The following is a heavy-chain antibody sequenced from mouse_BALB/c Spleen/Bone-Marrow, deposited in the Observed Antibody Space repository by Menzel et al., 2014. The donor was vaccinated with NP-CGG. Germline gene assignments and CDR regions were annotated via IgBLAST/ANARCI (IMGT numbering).Heavy chain of an antibody. CDR2: VNPNNGGT. CDR1: GYTFTEYT. J-gene: IGHJ4*01. V-gene: IGHV1-18*01. CDR3: ARKDYGYNYVMDY. D-gene: IGHD1-2*01. Sequence: EVQGVESGPELVKPGASVKISCKTSGYTFTEYTMHWVRQSHGKSLEWIGGVNPNNGGTIYNQKFKGRATLTVDKSSSTAYMELRSLTSEDSAVYYCARKDYGYNYVMDYWDQGTSVTVSS.